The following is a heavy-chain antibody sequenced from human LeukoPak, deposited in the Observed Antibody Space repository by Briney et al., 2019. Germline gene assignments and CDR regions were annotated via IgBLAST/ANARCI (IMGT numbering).Heavy chain of an antibody. CDR1: GYTFTGYY. Sequence: SVKVSCKASGYTFTGYYMHWVRQAPGQGLEWIGGIIPIFGTANYAQKFQGRVTITADESTSTAYMELSSLRSEDTAVYYCARGVVTMVRGVLYYYYYMDVWGKGTTVTISS. J-gene: IGHJ6*03. CDR3: ARGVVTMVRGVLYYYYYMDV. CDR2: IIPIFGTA. D-gene: IGHD3-10*01. V-gene: IGHV1-69*13.